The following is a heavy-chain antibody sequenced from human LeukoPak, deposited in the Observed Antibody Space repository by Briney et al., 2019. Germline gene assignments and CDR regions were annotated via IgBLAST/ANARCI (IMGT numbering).Heavy chain of an antibody. CDR3: ARTVSGYYFNA. J-gene: IGHJ5*02. Sequence: PSETLSLTCTVSGGSISSGGYYWSWIRQSPGKGLEWIGYVAYSGSTNYNPSHKSRVTISLDTSKNQFSLKLSSVTAADTAVYYCARTVSGYYFNAWGPGTLVTVSS. CDR1: GGSISSGGYY. CDR2: VAYSGST. D-gene: IGHD5-12*01. V-gene: IGHV4-61*08.